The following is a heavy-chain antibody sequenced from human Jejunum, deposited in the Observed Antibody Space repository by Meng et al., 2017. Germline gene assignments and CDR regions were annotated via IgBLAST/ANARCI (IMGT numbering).Heavy chain of an antibody. Sequence: QVQLVQSGSELKKPGASGKVSCMASAYTFTNYDINWVRQAPGQGLEWMGWINTKTGNPMYAQGFTGRFVFSLDTSVSTAHLHISTLTPEDTAVYYCATSGGGFDYWGQGTLVTVSS. J-gene: IGHJ4*02. V-gene: IGHV7-4-1*02. CDR3: ATSGGGFDY. D-gene: IGHD1-26*01. CDR1: AYTFTNYD. CDR2: INTKTGNP.